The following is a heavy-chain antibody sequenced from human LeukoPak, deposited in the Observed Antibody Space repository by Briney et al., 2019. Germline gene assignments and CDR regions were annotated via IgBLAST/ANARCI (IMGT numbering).Heavy chain of an antibody. D-gene: IGHD2-2*01. CDR1: GGSISSYY. Sequence: PSETLSLTCTVSGGSISSYYWSWIRQPAGKGLEWIGRIYTSGSTNYNPSLKSRVTMSVDTSKNQFSLKLSSVTAADTAVYYCARHRSIQTGYCSSTSCYEYYYYYMDVWGKGTTVTISS. CDR3: ARHRSIQTGYCSSTSCYEYYYYYMDV. V-gene: IGHV4-4*07. CDR2: IYTSGST. J-gene: IGHJ6*03.